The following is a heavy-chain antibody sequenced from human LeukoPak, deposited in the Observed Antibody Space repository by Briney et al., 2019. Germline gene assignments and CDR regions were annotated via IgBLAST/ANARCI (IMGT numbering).Heavy chain of an antibody. CDR3: ARVPDYVWGSYRYGYFDY. D-gene: IGHD3-16*02. CDR1: GGSISKYY. V-gene: IGHV4-59*01. Sequence: ETLSLTRTVSGGSISKYYWSWIRQPPRKGLEWIGDIYYSGSTNYNPSLKSRVTISVDTSKNQFSLKLSSVTAADTAVYYCARVPDYVWGSYRYGYFDYWGQGTLVTVSS. CDR2: IYYSGST. J-gene: IGHJ4*02.